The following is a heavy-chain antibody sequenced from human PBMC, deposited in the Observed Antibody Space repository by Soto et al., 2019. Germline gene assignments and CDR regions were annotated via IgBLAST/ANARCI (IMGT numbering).Heavy chain of an antibody. V-gene: IGHV1-69*01. Sequence: QVQLVQSGAEVKKPGSSVKVSCKASGGTFRSYAISWVRQAPGQGLEWMGGIIPIFGTANYAQKFQGRVTITADESTSTAYMELSSLRSEDTAVYYCARTDYSNRYRPPYYYYGMDVWGQGTTVTVSS. CDR3: ARTDYSNRYRPPYYYYGMDV. CDR1: GGTFRSYA. D-gene: IGHD4-4*01. J-gene: IGHJ6*02. CDR2: IIPIFGTA.